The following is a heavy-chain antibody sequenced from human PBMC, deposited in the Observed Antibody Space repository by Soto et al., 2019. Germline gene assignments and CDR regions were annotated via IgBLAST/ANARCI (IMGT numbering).Heavy chain of an antibody. D-gene: IGHD3-3*01. V-gene: IGHV1-69*01. CDR1: GGTFGSYA. Sequence: SAKVPCQASGGTFGSYAIGCVRQAHRQGLEWMGGIIPIFGTANYAQKFQGRVTITADESTSTAYMELSSLRSEDTAVYYCARDGAYYDFWSGYSSPYYFDYWGQGTRVTVSS. CDR3: ARDGAYYDFWSGYSSPYYFDY. J-gene: IGHJ4*02. CDR2: IIPIFGTA.